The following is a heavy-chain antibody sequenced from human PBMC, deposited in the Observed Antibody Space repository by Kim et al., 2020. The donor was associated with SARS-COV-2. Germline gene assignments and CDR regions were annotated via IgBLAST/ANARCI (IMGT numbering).Heavy chain of an antibody. CDR3: ARGVAVAGSLSWFDP. V-gene: IGHV7-4-1*02. CDR1: GYTFTSYA. D-gene: IGHD6-19*01. J-gene: IGHJ5*02. Sequence: ASVKVSCKASGYTFTSYAMNWVRQAPGQGLEWMGWINTNTGNPTYAQGFTGRFVFSLDTSVSTAYLQISSLKAEDTAVYYCARGVAVAGSLSWFDPWGQGTLVTVSS. CDR2: INTNTGNP.